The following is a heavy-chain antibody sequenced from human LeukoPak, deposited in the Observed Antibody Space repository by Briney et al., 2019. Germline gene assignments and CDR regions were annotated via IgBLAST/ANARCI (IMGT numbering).Heavy chain of an antibody. Sequence: GGSLRLSCAASGFTFSSYWMNWVRQAPGKGLEWVANIKQDGSEKYYVDSVKGRFTISRDDAKNSLYLQMNSLRVDDTAVYYCARALQWLATDAFDIWGQGTMVTVSS. D-gene: IGHD6-19*01. CDR2: IKQDGSEK. V-gene: IGHV3-7*01. CDR1: GFTFSSYW. J-gene: IGHJ3*02. CDR3: ARALQWLATDAFDI.